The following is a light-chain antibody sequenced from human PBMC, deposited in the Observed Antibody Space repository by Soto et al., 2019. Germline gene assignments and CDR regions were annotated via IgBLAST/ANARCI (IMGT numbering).Light chain of an antibody. J-gene: IGLJ2*01. CDR2: DVR. CDR3: ASKTTSSTVL. V-gene: IGLV2-14*03. Sequence: QSALNQPSSMSGSPGQSITISCTGTSNDIGAYEHVSWYQQRPGRAPKVLIYDVRIRPSEVSNRFSGSKSGDTASLTISGLQAEDEAVYYCASKTTSSTVLFGGGTKLTVL. CDR1: SNDIGAYEH.